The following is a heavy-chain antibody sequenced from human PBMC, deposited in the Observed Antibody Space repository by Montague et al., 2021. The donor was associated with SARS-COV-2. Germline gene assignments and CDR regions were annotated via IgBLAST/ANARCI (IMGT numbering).Heavy chain of an antibody. V-gene: IGHV3-30-3*01. CDR1: GFTFSNFN. CDR3: ARDSFGMDV. CDR2: ISYDENNK. Sequence: SLRLSCAASGFTFSNFNMYWVRQTPGKGLEWVGFISYDENNKYYADSVKGRFTISRDNSKNTLYLQMNSLRADDTAIYYCARDSFGMDVWGQGTTVTVPS. J-gene: IGHJ6*02.